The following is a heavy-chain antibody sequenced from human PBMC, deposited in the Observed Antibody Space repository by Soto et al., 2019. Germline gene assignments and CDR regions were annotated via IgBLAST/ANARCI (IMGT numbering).Heavy chain of an antibody. CDR1: GFTFDDYG. D-gene: IGHD6-13*01. Sequence: EVQLVESGGGVVRPGGSLRLSCAASGFTFDDYGMSWVRQAPGKGLEWVSGINWNGGSTGYADSVKGRFTISRDNAKNSLYLQMNSLRAEDTALYYCARDRRYSSSWYSWGTYYYYYGMDVWGQGTTVTVSS. CDR3: ARDRRYSSSWYSWGTYYYYYGMDV. V-gene: IGHV3-20*04. J-gene: IGHJ6*02. CDR2: INWNGGST.